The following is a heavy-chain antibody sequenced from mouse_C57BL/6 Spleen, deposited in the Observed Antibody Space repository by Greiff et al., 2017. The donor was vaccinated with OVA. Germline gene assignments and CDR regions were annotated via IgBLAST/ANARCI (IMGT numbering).Heavy chain of an antibody. V-gene: IGHV1-64*01. CDR3: ATPYRNYSNIFYGY. J-gene: IGHJ2*01. CDR2: IHPNSGST. D-gene: IGHD2-5*01. Sequence: QVQLQQPGAELVKPGASVKLSCKASGYTFTSYWMHWVKQRPGQGLEWIGMIHPNSGSTNYNEKFKSKATLTVDKSSSTAYMQLSSLTSEDSAVYYFATPYRNYSNIFYGYWGQGTTLTVSS. CDR1: GYTFTSYW.